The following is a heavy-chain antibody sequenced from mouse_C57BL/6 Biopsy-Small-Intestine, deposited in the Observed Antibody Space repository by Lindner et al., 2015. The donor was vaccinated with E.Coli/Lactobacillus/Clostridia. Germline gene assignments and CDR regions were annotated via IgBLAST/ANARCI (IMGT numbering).Heavy chain of an antibody. D-gene: IGHD2-1*01. J-gene: IGHJ2*01. CDR1: GYSFTEYT. CDR3: ARHGIYYGNYAFDY. CDR2: FYPGSGSI. Sequence: VQLQESGAELVKPGASVKLSCKASGYSFTEYTIQWVEQRSGQGLEWIGWFYPGSGSIKYNEKFKDKATMTADKSSSTVYMELSRLTSEDSAVYFCARHGIYYGNYAFDYWGQGTTLTVSS. V-gene: IGHV1-62-2*01.